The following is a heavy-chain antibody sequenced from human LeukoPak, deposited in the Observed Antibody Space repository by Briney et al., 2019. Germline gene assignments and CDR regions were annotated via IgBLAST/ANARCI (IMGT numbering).Heavy chain of an antibody. CDR3: ARQVYGDYDYFDY. J-gene: IGHJ4*02. CDR2: ISSTGSYI. D-gene: IGHD4-17*01. Sequence: GGSLRLSCAASGFTFSSYSMHWVRQAPGQGLEWVSSISSTGSYIYYADSVRGRFTISRDNAKNSLYLQMNSLRAEDTAVYYCARQVYGDYDYFDYWGQGTPVTVSS. CDR1: GFTFSSYS. V-gene: IGHV3-21*06.